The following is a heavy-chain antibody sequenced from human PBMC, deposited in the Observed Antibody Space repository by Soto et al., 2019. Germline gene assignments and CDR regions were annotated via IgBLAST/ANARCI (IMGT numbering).Heavy chain of an antibody. CDR2: IIPIFGTA. Sequence: ASVKVSCKASGGTVSSYAISWVRQAPGQGLEWMGGIIPIFGTANYAQKFQGRVTITADESTSTAYMELSSLRSEDTAVYYCAGKRGHCSGGSCYKPFDYWGQGTLVTVSS. J-gene: IGHJ4*02. V-gene: IGHV1-69*13. CDR1: GGTVSSYA. D-gene: IGHD2-15*01. CDR3: AGKRGHCSGGSCYKPFDY.